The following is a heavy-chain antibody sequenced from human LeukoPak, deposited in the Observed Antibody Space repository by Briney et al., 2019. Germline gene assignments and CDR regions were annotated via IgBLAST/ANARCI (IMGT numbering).Heavy chain of an antibody. V-gene: IGHV3-21*01. J-gene: IGHJ3*02. Sequence: PGGSLRLSCAASGFTFSSYSMNWVRQAPGKGLEWVSSISSSSSYIYYADSVKGRFTISRDNAKNSLYLQMNSLRAEDTAVYYCARVTQPRDAFDIWGQGTMVTVSS. CDR3: ARVTQPRDAFDI. CDR2: ISSSSSYI. CDR1: GFTFSSYS. D-gene: IGHD6-13*01.